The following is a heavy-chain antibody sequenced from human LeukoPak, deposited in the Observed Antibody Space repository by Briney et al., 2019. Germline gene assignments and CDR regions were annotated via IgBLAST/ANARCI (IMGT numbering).Heavy chain of an antibody. Sequence: GGTLRLSCVGSGFPFSTHGMNWVRPAPGKGLEWVSGIGGSGIGHSTHYADSVKGRFTISRDNSKNMVYLQMDSLRAEDTALYYCARDSGWLRYHDWGQGALVTVSS. CDR3: ARDSGWLRYHD. CDR2: IGGSGIGHST. V-gene: IGHV3-23*01. CDR1: GFPFSTHG. D-gene: IGHD5-12*01. J-gene: IGHJ4*02.